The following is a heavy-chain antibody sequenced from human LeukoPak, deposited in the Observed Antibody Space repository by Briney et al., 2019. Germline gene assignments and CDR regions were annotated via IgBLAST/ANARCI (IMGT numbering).Heavy chain of an antibody. CDR3: ARTQQQYSYGPLGY. Sequence: SETLSLTCKVSGGSIRSDTYYWGWIRQPPGKGLEWIANIFYNGSPDYNPSLKSRVNISVDTSKDQFSLNLSSVTAADTAVYYCARTQQQYSYGPLGYWGQGTLVTVSA. CDR2: IFYNGSP. V-gene: IGHV4-39*01. D-gene: IGHD5-18*01. CDR1: GGSIRSDTYY. J-gene: IGHJ4*02.